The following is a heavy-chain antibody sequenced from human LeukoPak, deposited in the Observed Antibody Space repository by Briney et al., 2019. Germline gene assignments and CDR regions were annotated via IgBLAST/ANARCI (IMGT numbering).Heavy chain of an antibody. J-gene: IGHJ4*02. CDR2: IYYSGST. CDR1: GGSINSSSYY. D-gene: IGHD3-9*01. Sequence: PSETLSLTCTVSGGSINSSSYYWGWIRQPPGKGLEWIGSIYYSGSTYYNPSLKSRVTISVDTSKNQFSLKLSSVTAADTAVYYCARQPRYAPEFDYWGQGTLVTVSS. CDR3: ARQPRYAPEFDY. V-gene: IGHV4-39*01.